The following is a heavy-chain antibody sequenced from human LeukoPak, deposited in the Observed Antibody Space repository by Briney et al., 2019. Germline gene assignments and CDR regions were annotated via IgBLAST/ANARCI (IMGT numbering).Heavy chain of an antibody. J-gene: IGHJ4*02. CDR3: ARGGYYYDSSGPFDY. CDR2: IYYSGST. CDR1: GGSFSGYY. V-gene: IGHV4-59*01. Sequence: SETLSLTCAVYGGSFSGYYWSWIRQPPGKGLEWIGYIYYSGSTNYNPSLKSRVTISVDTSKNQFSLKLSSVTAADTAVYYCARGGYYYDSSGPFDYWGQGTLVTVSS. D-gene: IGHD3-22*01.